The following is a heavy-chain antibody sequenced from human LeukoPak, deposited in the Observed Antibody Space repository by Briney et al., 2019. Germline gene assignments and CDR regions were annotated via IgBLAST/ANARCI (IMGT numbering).Heavy chain of an antibody. CDR2: TSHSGST. D-gene: IGHD1-14*01. J-gene: IGHJ6*02. V-gene: IGHV4-59*01. Sequence: PSETLSLTCIVSGDSISSYYWSWIRQPPGKGLEWIGYTSHSGSTNSNPSLKSRVTISVDTSKNQFSLTLSSVTAADTAMYYCARDPELATPYYYGIDVWGQGITVTVSS. CDR3: ARDPELATPYYYGIDV. CDR1: GDSISSYY.